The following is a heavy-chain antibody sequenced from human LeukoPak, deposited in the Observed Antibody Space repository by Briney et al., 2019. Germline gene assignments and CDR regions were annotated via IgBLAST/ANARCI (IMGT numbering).Heavy chain of an antibody. Sequence: ASVKVSCKASGYTFTSYYMHWVRQAPGQGLEWMGIINPSGGSTSYAQKFQGRVTKTRDTSTSTVYMELSNLRSEDTAVYYCARDLVVVVAARYGMDVWGQGTTVTVSS. V-gene: IGHV1-46*01. CDR3: ARDLVVVVAARYGMDV. D-gene: IGHD2-15*01. CDR2: INPSGGST. CDR1: GYTFTSYY. J-gene: IGHJ6*02.